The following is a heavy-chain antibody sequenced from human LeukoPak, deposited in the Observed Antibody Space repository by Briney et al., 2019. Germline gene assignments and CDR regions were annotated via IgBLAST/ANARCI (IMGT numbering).Heavy chain of an antibody. CDR1: GFTFSNYA. CDR2: ISYDGSNK. Sequence: GGSLRLSCAASGFTFSNYAMHWVRQAPGEGLEWVAVISYDGSNKFYADSVKGRFTISRDNSKNTLHLQMNSLRAEDTAVYYCARSLATSYHYMDVWGKGTTVTVSS. V-gene: IGHV3-30*04. D-gene: IGHD5-12*01. J-gene: IGHJ6*03. CDR3: ARSLATSYHYMDV.